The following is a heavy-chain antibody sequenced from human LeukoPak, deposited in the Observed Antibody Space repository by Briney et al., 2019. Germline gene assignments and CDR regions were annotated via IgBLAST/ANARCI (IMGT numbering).Heavy chain of an antibody. D-gene: IGHD4-23*01. Sequence: GGSLRLSCAASGFTVSSNYMSWVRKAPGKGLEWVSVIYSGGSTYYADSVKGRFTISRDNSKNTLYLQMNSLRAEDTAVYYCATDYGGNSGAFDIWGQGTMVTVSS. CDR1: GFTVSSNY. V-gene: IGHV3-53*01. J-gene: IGHJ3*02. CDR3: ATDYGGNSGAFDI. CDR2: IYSGGST.